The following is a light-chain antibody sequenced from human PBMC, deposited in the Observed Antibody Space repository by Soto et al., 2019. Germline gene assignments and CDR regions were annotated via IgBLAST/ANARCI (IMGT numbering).Light chain of an antibody. J-gene: IGKJ1*01. V-gene: IGKV4-1*01. CDR2: WAS. Sequence: DIVMTQTPDSLAVSLGERATINCKSSQSVLYNSNNDSYLTWYQQKPGQSPRVLIYWASTRESGVPDRFSGSASGNDFTLNIRSLQAEDVAVYYCQQYYSIPWTLGQGTKVDIK. CDR1: QSVLYNSNNDSY. CDR3: QQYYSIPWT.